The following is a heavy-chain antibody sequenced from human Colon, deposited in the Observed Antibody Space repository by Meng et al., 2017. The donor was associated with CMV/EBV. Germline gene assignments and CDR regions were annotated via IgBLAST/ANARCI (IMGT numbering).Heavy chain of an antibody. D-gene: IGHD6-13*01. CDR1: GFTVSSNY. CDR3: ARGSRPYYFDY. J-gene: IGHJ4*02. Sequence: SLKISCAASGFTVSSNYMSWVRPAPGKGLEWVSVIYSGGSTYYADSVKGRFTISRDNSKNTLYLKMNSLRAEDTAVYYCARGSRPYYFDYWGQGTLVTVSS. V-gene: IGHV3-53*01. CDR2: IYSGGST.